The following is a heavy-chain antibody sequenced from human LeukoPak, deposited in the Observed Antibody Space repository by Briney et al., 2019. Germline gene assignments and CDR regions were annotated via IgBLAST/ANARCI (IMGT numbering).Heavy chain of an antibody. V-gene: IGHV3-30-3*01. J-gene: IGHJ4*02. D-gene: IGHD2-21*02. Sequence: GGSLRLSCAASGFTFGSYAMHWVRQAPGKGLEWVAVISYDGSNKYYADSVKGRFTISRDNSKNTLYLQMNSLRAEDTAVYYCARDPLAYCGGDCYRTRNTYFDYWGQGTLVTVSS. CDR3: ARDPLAYCGGDCYRTRNTYFDY. CDR1: GFTFGSYA. CDR2: ISYDGSNK.